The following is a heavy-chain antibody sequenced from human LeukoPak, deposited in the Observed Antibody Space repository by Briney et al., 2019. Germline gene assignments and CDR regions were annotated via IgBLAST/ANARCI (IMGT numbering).Heavy chain of an antibody. Sequence: SETLSLTCAVYGGSFSGYYWSWIRQPPGKGLEWIGEINHSGSTNYNPSLKSRVTISVDTSKNQFSLKLSSVTAADTAVYYCARDLQQLVTGGWFDPWGQGTLVTVSS. CDR1: GGSFSGYY. V-gene: IGHV4-34*01. CDR3: ARDLQQLVTGGWFDP. D-gene: IGHD6-13*01. J-gene: IGHJ5*02. CDR2: INHSGST.